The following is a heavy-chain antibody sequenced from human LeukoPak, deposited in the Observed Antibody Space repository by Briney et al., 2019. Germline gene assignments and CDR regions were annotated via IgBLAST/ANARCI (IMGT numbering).Heavy chain of an antibody. CDR2: IKQDGSEN. Sequence: PGGSLRLSCAASGFTFSSYWMSWVRQAPGKGLEWVANIKQDGSENYYVDSVKGRFTISRDNAKNSLYLQMNSLRAEDTAVYYCARVYGRYCSSTSCYGDYYYYMDVWGKGTTVTVSS. D-gene: IGHD2-2*01. V-gene: IGHV3-7*01. CDR3: ARVYGRYCSSTSCYGDYYYYMDV. CDR1: GFTFSSYW. J-gene: IGHJ6*03.